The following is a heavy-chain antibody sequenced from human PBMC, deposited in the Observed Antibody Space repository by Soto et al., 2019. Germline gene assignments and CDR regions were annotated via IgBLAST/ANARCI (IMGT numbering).Heavy chain of an antibody. CDR3: ARPSYYDSSGYYGNFGY. D-gene: IGHD3-22*01. Sequence: QVQLVQSGAEVKKPGASVKVACKASGYTFTSYGISWVRQAPGQGLEWMGWISAYNGNTNYAQKLQGRVTMTTDTSTSTAYMELRSLRSDDTAVYYCARPSYYDSSGYYGNFGYWGQGTLVTVSS. V-gene: IGHV1-18*01. CDR2: ISAYNGNT. J-gene: IGHJ4*02. CDR1: GYTFTSYG.